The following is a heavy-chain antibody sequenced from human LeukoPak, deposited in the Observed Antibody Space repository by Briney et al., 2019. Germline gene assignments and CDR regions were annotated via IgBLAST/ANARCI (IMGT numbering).Heavy chain of an antibody. V-gene: IGHV3-30*04. Sequence: GGSLRLSCAASGFTFSSYEMNWVRQAPGKGLEWVAVISYDGSNKYYADSVKGRFTISRDNSKNTLYLQMNSLRAEDTAVYYCARPHYYGSGSYPSLYYYYYMDVWGKGTTVTVSS. J-gene: IGHJ6*03. CDR1: GFTFSSYE. CDR2: ISYDGSNK. D-gene: IGHD3-10*01. CDR3: ARPHYYGSGSYPSLYYYYYMDV.